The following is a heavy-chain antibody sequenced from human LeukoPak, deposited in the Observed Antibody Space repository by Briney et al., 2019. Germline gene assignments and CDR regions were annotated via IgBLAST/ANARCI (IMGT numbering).Heavy chain of an antibody. Sequence: PGGSLRLSCAASGFTFSSYAMHWVRQAPGKGLEWVAVISYDGNSKYYADSMKGRFTISRDNSKNTLYLQMNSLRAEDTAVYYCAKVATWTHFDYWGQGTLVTVSS. V-gene: IGHV3-30-3*01. CDR2: ISYDGNSK. CDR1: GFTFSSYA. D-gene: IGHD3/OR15-3a*01. J-gene: IGHJ4*02. CDR3: AKVATWTHFDY.